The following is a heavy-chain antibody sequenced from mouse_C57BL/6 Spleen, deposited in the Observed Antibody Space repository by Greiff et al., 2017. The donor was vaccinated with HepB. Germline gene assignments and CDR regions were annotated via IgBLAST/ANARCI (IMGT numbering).Heavy chain of an antibody. CDR1: GFTFSNYW. CDR3: LLSMDY. Sequence: EVKVEESGGGLVQPGGSMKLSCVASGFTFSNYWMNWVRQSPEKGLEWVAQIRLKSDNYATHYAESVKGRFTISRDDSKSSVYLQMNNLRAEDTGIYYCLLSMDYWGQGTSVTVSS. D-gene: IGHD2-1*01. CDR2: IRLKSDNYAT. J-gene: IGHJ4*01. V-gene: IGHV6-3*01.